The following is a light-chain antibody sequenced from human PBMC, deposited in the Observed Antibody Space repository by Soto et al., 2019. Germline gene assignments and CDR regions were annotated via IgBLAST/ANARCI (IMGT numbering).Light chain of an antibody. Sequence: QSALTQPASVSGSPGQSITISCTGTRSDVGGYNYVSWYKQRPGKAPKLGIYDVSHRPSGVSNRFFGSKSGNTASLIISGLKAEDEADYYCFSYATSRARIFGGGTKLAVL. V-gene: IGLV2-14*01. CDR1: RSDVGGYNY. CDR3: FSYATSRARI. CDR2: DVS. J-gene: IGLJ2*01.